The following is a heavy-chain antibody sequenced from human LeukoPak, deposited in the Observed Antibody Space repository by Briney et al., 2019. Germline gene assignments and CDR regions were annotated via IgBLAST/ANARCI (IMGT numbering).Heavy chain of an antibody. CDR2: ITGGGENT. D-gene: IGHD7-27*01. V-gene: IGHV3-23*01. Sequence: GKSLRLSCAASGFTFGSYAMRWVRQAPGKGLEWVSTITGGGENTYYADSVRGRFTISRDNSKTTLHLQMNGLRPEDTAVYYCAKVLTGSQDYWGQGTLVTVSS. CDR3: AKVLTGSQDY. J-gene: IGHJ4*02. CDR1: GFTFGSYA.